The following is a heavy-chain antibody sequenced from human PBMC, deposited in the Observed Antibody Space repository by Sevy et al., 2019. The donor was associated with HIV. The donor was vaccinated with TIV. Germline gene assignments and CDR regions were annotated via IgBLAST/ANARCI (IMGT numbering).Heavy chain of an antibody. CDR1: GLTFSTYS. Sequence: GGSLRLSCAASGLTFSTYSFNWVRQAPGKGLEWVSSISSTSTYIYYADSVKGRFTISRDNAKNSLYLQMTSLRAEDTAVYYCARGLELGYFDYWGLEPWSPSPQ. J-gene: IGHJ4*01. CDR2: ISSTSTYI. V-gene: IGHV3-21*01. D-gene: IGHD1-7*01. CDR3: ARGLELGYFDY.